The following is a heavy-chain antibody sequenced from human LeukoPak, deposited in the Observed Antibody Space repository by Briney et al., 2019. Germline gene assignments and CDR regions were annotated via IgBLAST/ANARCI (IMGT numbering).Heavy chain of an antibody. J-gene: IGHJ4*02. D-gene: IGHD3-16*01. CDR2: ISYDGSNK. V-gene: IGHV3-30*18. CDR3: AKDRIERLRKEGSFDY. Sequence: GRSLRLSCAASGFTFSSYGMHWVRQAPGKGLEWVAVISYDGSNKYYADSVKGRFTISRDNSKNTLYLQMNSLRAEDTAVYYCAKDRIERLRKEGSFDYWGQGTLVTVSS. CDR1: GFTFSSYG.